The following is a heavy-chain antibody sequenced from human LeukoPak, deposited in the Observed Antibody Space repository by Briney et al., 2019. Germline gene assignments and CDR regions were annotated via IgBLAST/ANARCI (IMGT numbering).Heavy chain of an antibody. CDR3: ARASLLWFGEFLFDY. J-gene: IGHJ4*02. D-gene: IGHD3-10*01. CDR2: IYTSGST. V-gene: IGHV4-61*02. Sequence: SETLSLTCTVSGGSISSGSYYWSWIRQPAGKGLEWIGRIYTSGSTNYNPSLKSRVTISVDTSKNQFSLKLSSVTAADTAVYYCARASLLWFGEFLFDYWGQGTLVTVSS. CDR1: GGSISSGSYY.